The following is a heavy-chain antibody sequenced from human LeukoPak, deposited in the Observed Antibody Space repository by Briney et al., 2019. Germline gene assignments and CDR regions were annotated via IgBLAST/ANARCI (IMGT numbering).Heavy chain of an antibody. J-gene: IGHJ4*02. CDR2: ISYDGSNK. CDR3: ARNRYSGYDFDY. Sequence: GGSLRLSCAASGFPFSSYAMHWVRQAPGKGLEWVAVISYDGSNKYYADSVKGRFTISRDNSKNTLYLQMNSLRAEDTAVYYCARNRYSGYDFDYWGQGTLVTVSS. CDR1: GFPFSSYA. V-gene: IGHV3-30*04. D-gene: IGHD5-12*01.